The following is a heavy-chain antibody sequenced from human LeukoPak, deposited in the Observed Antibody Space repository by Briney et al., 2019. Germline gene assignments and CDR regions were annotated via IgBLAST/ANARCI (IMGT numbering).Heavy chain of an antibody. D-gene: IGHD6-13*01. Sequence: GGSLRLSCAASGFTFSSYSMNWVRQAPGKGLEWASYISSSSSAIYYADSVKGRFTISRDNAKNSLYLQMNSLRAEDTAVYYCARLGAAADFDYWGQGTLVTVSS. CDR1: GFTFSSYS. V-gene: IGHV3-48*01. J-gene: IGHJ4*02. CDR3: ARLGAAADFDY. CDR2: ISSSSSAI.